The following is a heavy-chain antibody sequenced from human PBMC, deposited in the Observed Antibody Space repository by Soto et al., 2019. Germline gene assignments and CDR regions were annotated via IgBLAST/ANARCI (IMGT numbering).Heavy chain of an antibody. CDR3: ARHSGRFGIAGAGVDS. CDR2: VYYSGTT. V-gene: IGHV4-39*01. CDR1: GGSIRDSNYY. D-gene: IGHD6-19*01. J-gene: IGHJ5*01. Sequence: QLQLQESGPGLVKPSETLSLTCTLSGGSIRDSNYYWGWIRQSPGKGLEWIGSVYYSGTTYYNPSLQRQATISVDTSRDQFSLGLRSVTATDTAVYYCARHSGRFGIAGAGVDSWGQGTRVTVSS.